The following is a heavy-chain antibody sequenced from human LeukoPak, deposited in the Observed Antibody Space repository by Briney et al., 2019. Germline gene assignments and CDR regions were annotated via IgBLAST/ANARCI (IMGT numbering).Heavy chain of an antibody. CDR1: GGSISSYY. Sequence: SETLSLTCTVSGGSISSYYWSWIRQPAGKGLEWIGRIHTSGSTDYNPSLKSRVTMSVDTSKNQFSLKLSSVTAADTAVYYCARDRYYYDSSGYSLFDYWGQGTLVTVSS. CDR2: IHTSGST. V-gene: IGHV4-4*07. D-gene: IGHD3-22*01. CDR3: ARDRYYYDSSGYSLFDY. J-gene: IGHJ4*02.